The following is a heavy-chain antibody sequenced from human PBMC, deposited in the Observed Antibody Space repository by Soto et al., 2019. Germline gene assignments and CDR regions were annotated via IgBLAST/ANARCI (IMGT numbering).Heavy chain of an antibody. J-gene: IGHJ4*02. Sequence: LSLTCAVYGGSFSGYYWSWIRQPPGKGLEWIGEINHSGSTNYNPSLKSRVTISVDTSKNQFSLKLSSVTAADTAVYYCARANGDYDYWGQGTLVTVS. D-gene: IGHD4-17*01. CDR2: INHSGST. V-gene: IGHV4-34*01. CDR1: GGSFSGYY. CDR3: ARANGDYDY.